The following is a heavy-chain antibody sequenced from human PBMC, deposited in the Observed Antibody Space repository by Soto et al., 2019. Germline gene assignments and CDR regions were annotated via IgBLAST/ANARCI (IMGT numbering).Heavy chain of an antibody. CDR3: ARQSGDSGIYHARALDY. CDR1: GFTFSSYS. J-gene: IGHJ4*02. D-gene: IGHD1-26*01. Sequence: PGGSLRLSCAASGFTFSSYSMNWVRQAPGKGLEWVSYISSSSSTIYYADSVKGRFTISRDNAKNSLYLQMNSLRAEDTAVYYCARQSGDSGIYHARALDYWGQGTLVNVSS. CDR2: ISSSSSTI. V-gene: IGHV3-48*01.